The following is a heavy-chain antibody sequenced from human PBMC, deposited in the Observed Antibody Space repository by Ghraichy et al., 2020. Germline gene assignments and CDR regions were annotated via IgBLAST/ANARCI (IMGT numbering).Heavy chain of an antibody. CDR1: GYTFTSYD. CDR2: MNPNSGNT. Sequence: ASVKVSCKASGYTFTSYDINWVRQATGQGLEWMGWMNPNSGNTGYAQKFQGRVTITRNTSISTAYMELSSLRSEDTAVYYCARGGSSFKGPPRRRYYYMDVWGKGTTVTVSS. V-gene: IGHV1-8*03. D-gene: IGHD6-6*01. CDR3: ARGGSSFKGPPRRRYYYMDV. J-gene: IGHJ6*03.